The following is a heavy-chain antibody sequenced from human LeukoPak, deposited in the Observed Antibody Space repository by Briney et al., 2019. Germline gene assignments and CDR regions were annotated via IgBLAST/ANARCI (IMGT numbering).Heavy chain of an antibody. CDR3: AWDGSYQEYNWFDP. V-gene: IGHV3-7*01. CDR1: GFTFSSYW. CDR2: IKQDGSEK. Sequence: GGSLRLSCAASGFTFSSYWMSWVRQAPGKGLEWVANIKQDGSEKYYVDSVKGRFTISRDNAKNSLYLQMNSLRAEDTAVYYCAWDGSYQEYNWFDPWGQGTLVTVSS. J-gene: IGHJ5*02. D-gene: IGHD1-26*01.